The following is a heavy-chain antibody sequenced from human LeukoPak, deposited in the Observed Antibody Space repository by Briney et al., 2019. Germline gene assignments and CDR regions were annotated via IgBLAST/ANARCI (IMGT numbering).Heavy chain of an antibody. V-gene: IGHV3-23*01. Sequence: PGGSLRLSCAASGFTFSTYAMSWVRQAPGKGLEWVLAISGGGDTTHYADSVKGRFTISRDNSKNTLYLQMNDLRAEDTAVYYCAKGRNIPMDVWGQGTTVTVCS. CDR1: GFTFSTYA. CDR3: AKGRNIPMDV. CDR2: ISGGGDTT. J-gene: IGHJ6*02.